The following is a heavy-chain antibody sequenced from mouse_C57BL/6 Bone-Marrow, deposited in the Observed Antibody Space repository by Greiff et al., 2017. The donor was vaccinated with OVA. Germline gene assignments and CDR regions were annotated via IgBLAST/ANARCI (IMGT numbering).Heavy chain of an antibody. CDR1: GFSLTSYG. Sequence: VQGVESGPGLVQPSQSLSITCTVSGFSLTSYGVHWVRQSPGKGLEWLGVIWSGGSTDYNAAFISRLSISKDNSKSQVFFKMNSLQADDTAIYYCASGGYHDHYFDYWGQGTTLAVSS. D-gene: IGHD2-2*01. J-gene: IGHJ2*01. CDR3: ASGGYHDHYFDY. CDR2: IWSGGST. V-gene: IGHV2-2*01.